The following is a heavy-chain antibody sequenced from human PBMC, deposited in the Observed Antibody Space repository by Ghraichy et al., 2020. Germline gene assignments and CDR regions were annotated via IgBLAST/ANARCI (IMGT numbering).Heavy chain of an antibody. Sequence: SAKVSCKASGFTFTSSAMQWVRQARGQRLEWIGWIVVGSGNTNYAQKFQERVTITRDMSTSTAYMELSSLRSEDTAVYYCAAAESSGWPFDYWGQGTLVTVSS. V-gene: IGHV1-58*02. CDR2: IVVGSGNT. CDR3: AAAESSGWPFDY. J-gene: IGHJ4*02. CDR1: GFTFTSSA. D-gene: IGHD6-19*01.